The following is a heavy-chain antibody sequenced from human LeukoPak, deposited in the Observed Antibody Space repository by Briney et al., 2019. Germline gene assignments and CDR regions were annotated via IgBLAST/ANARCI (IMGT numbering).Heavy chain of an antibody. J-gene: IGHJ4*02. CDR1: GFTFSSYG. CDR3: AKPLVGATMPFDY. V-gene: IGHV3-23*01. Sequence: GSLRLSCAASGFTFSSYGMSWVRQAPGKGLEWVSAISGSGGSTYYADSVKGRFTISRDNSKNTLYLQMNSLRAEDTAVYYCAKPLVGATMPFDYWGQGTLVTVSS. D-gene: IGHD1-26*01. CDR2: ISGSGGST.